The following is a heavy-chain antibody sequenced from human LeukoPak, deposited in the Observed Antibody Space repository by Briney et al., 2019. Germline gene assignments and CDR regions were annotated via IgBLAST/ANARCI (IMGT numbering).Heavy chain of an antibody. CDR2: ISSSGSTI. D-gene: IGHD6-13*01. V-gene: IGHV3-11*01. Sequence: KPGGSLRLSCAASGFTFSDYYMSWIRQAPGKGLEWVSYISSSGSTIYYADSVKGRFSISRDNAKNSLYLQMNSLRDEDTAVYYCARDRGGSSSWYDAFDIWGQGTMVTVSS. CDR3: ARDRGGSSSWYDAFDI. CDR1: GFTFSDYY. J-gene: IGHJ3*02.